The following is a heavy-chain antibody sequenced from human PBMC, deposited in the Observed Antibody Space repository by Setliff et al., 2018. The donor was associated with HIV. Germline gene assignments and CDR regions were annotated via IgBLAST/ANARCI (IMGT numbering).Heavy chain of an antibody. CDR1: GYSISSGYY. V-gene: IGHV4-38-2*01. Sequence: SETLSLTCAVSGYSISSGYYWGWIRQPPGKGLEWVGSIYHSGTTYYNPSLKSRVTISVATSKNQFSLRLRSVTAADTAVYYCARVSITDWYSIPRDDYDYMDVWGEGTTVTVSS. J-gene: IGHJ6*03. CDR3: ARVSITDWYSIPRDDYDYMDV. D-gene: IGHD3-10*01. CDR2: IYHSGTT.